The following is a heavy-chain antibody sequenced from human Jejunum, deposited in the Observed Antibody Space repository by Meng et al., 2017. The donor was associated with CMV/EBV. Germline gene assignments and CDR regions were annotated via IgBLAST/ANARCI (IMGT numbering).Heavy chain of an antibody. J-gene: IGHJ3*02. V-gene: IGHV3-7*01. CDR3: AAYTKEALDI. CDR1: RCTFSNYW. D-gene: IGHD2-21*01. CDR2: INQDGGEN. Sequence: SWGASRCTFSNYWMSWVRQAPGKGLEWVANINQDGGENYYVDSVKGRFTISRDNAKNSLYLQMNSLRAEDAAVYFCAAYTKEALDIWGQGTLVTVSS.